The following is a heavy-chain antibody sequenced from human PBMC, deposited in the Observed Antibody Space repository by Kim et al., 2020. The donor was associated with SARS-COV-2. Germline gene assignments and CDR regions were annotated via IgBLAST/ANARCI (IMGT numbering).Heavy chain of an antibody. V-gene: IGHV3-11*06. J-gene: IGHJ4*02. D-gene: IGHD4-17*01. Sequence: YADSVKGRLTISRDNAKNSRYLQMNGLRAEDTAVYYCARPAGTVTSHFDYWGQGTLVTVSS. CDR3: ARPAGTVTSHFDY.